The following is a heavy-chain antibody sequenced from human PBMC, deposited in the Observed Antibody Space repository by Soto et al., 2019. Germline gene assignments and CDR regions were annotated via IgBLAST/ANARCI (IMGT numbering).Heavy chain of an antibody. CDR2: ISTDGSFT. CDR1: G. CDR3: ARPRSKSSSGFDL. V-gene: IGHV3-74*03. J-gene: IGHJ3*01. D-gene: IGHD2-2*01. Sequence: GVRWVIQAPGLGLEGVSRISTDGSFTTYADSVKGRFTISRDNAKNTVYLQMNSLRVEDTALYYCARPRSKSSSGFDLWGQGTMVTVSS.